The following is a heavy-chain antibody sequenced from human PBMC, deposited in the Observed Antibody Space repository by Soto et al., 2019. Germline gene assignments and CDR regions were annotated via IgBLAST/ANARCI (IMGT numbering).Heavy chain of an antibody. CDR1: GGSFSGYY. CDR2: INHSAST. V-gene: IGHV4-34*01. J-gene: IGHJ2*01. CDR3: AREKNWYFDL. Sequence: QVQLQQWGAGLLKPSETLSLTCAVYGGSFSGYYWSWIRQPPGKGLEWIGEINHSASTNYNPSLKSRITISVDTSRNQFSLKLSSVTAADTAVYYCAREKNWYFDLWGRGTLVTVSS.